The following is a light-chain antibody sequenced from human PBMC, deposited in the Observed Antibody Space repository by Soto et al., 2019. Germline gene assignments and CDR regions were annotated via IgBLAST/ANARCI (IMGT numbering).Light chain of an antibody. CDR1: QAIGNY. Sequence: DIQMTQSPSSLSASVGDRVTITCRASQAIGNYLNWYQQKAGKAPNLLIFGATTLQSGVPSRFRGSGYGTNFTLIISVLQPEDFAIYYCQQCHATPLTFGQGTRLEI. CDR2: GAT. CDR3: QQCHATPLT. J-gene: IGKJ5*01. V-gene: IGKV1-39*01.